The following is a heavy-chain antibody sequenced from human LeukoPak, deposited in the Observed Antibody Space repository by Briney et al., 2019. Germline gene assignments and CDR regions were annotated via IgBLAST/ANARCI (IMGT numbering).Heavy chain of an antibody. CDR3: ARRCVSSGCFDY. J-gene: IGHJ4*02. V-gene: IGHV1-18*01. CDR1: GYTFTGYG. D-gene: IGHD6-19*01. CDR2: ISAYNGNT. Sequence: GASVKVSCKASGYTFTGYGINWVRQAPGQGLEWMGWISAYNGNTNYAQNFQGRVTMTRDTSTSTVYMELSSLRSEDTAVYYCARRCVSSGCFDYWGQGTLVTVSS.